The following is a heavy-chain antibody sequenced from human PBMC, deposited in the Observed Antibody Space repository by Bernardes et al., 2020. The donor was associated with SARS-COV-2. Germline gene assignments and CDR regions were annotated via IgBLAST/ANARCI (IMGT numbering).Heavy chain of an antibody. CDR1: GFTFSSYA. CDR2: ISSNGGST. CDR3: AKDPDP. V-gene: IGHV3-64D*06. Sequence: LRLSCSASGFTFSSYAMRWVRQAPGKGLEFVSAISSNGGSTYSADSVRVRFTIYRDNSKNTLYLQMSSLRAEDTAVYYCAKDPDPWGQGTLVTVSS. J-gene: IGHJ5*02.